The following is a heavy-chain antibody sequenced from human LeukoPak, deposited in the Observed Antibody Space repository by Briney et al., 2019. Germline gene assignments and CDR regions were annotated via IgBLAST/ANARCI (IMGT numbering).Heavy chain of an antibody. V-gene: IGHV1-18*01. CDR1: GYTFNTYG. D-gene: IGHD3-22*01. CDR3: ARGPHERSGYPDD. CDR2: ISPYNGNT. Sequence: ASVKVSCKPFGYTFNTYGITWVRQAPGQGLEWMGWISPYNGNTNYAQKFQGRVTLTTDTSTSTAYMELRSLRSDDTAVYYCARGPHERSGYPDDWGQGTLVTVSS. J-gene: IGHJ4*02.